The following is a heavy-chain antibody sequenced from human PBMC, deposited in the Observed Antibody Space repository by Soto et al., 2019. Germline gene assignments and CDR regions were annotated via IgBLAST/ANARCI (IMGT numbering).Heavy chain of an antibody. CDR2: IIPIIGKT. J-gene: IGHJ5*02. V-gene: IGHV1-69*08. Sequence: GASVKVSCKASGGTFSSYTISWVRQAPGQGLEWMGRIIPIIGKTNYAQKLQGRVTMTTDTSTSTAYMELRSLRSDDTAVYYCARDYGDYGNWFDPWGQGTLVTVSS. D-gene: IGHD4-17*01. CDR3: ARDYGDYGNWFDP. CDR1: GGTFSSYT.